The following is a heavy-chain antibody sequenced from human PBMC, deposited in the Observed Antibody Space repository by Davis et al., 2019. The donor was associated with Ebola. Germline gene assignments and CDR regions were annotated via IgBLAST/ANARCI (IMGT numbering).Heavy chain of an antibody. D-gene: IGHD6-6*01. CDR2: IKDDGSEG. CDR3: ARVLAARPWYFDL. Sequence: PGGSLRLSCAASGFTFSRYWMSWVRQAPGKGLEWVPYIKDDGSEGYYVDSVKGRFTISRDNAKNTLYLQMNSLRAEDTAVYYCARVLAARPWYFDLWGRGTLVTVSS. CDR1: GFTFSRYW. V-gene: IGHV3-7*01. J-gene: IGHJ2*01.